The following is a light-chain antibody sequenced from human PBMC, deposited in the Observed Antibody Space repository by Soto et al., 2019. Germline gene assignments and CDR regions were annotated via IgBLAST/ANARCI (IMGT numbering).Light chain of an antibody. Sequence: QSVLTQPASVSGSPGQSITISCTGTSSDVGGYNYVSWYQQHPGKAPKLMIYDVSNRPSGVSNRFSGSKSGNTASLTISGLQDEDEADYYCSSYTSRSTLVVGGGTKLTVL. J-gene: IGLJ2*01. CDR1: SSDVGGYNY. CDR3: SSYTSRSTLV. CDR2: DVS. V-gene: IGLV2-14*01.